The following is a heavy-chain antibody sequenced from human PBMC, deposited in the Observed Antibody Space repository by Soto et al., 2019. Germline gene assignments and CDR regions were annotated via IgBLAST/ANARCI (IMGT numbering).Heavy chain of an antibody. Sequence: PGGSLRPSCEDSGFSFSNYKMNWVREAPGKGLEWVSYITDSSDTVRYADSVRGRFTIARDNAESSLYLQLNSLRDEYRAGYFCARDFGHGSSLDYWGRGTLLTDSS. CDR1: GFSFSNYK. CDR2: ITDSSDTV. D-gene: IGHD3-3*01. J-gene: IGHJ4*02. V-gene: IGHV3-48*02. CDR3: ARDFGHGSSLDY.